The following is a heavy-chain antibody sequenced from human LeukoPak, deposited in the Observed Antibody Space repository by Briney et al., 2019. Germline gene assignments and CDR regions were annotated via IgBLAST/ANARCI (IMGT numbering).Heavy chain of an antibody. CDR2: INPNSGGT. CDR3: ARAYRSLDTAMVDY. CDR1: GYTFTCYY. D-gene: IGHD5-18*01. Sequence: ASVKVSCKASGYTFTCYYMHWVRQAPGQGLEWMGWINPNSGGTNYAQKFQGRVTMTRDTSISTAYMELSRLRSDDTAVYYCARAYRSLDTAMVDYWGQGTLVTVSS. V-gene: IGHV1-2*02. J-gene: IGHJ4*02.